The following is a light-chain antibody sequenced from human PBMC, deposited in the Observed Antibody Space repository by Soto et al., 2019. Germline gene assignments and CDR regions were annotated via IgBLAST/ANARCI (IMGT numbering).Light chain of an antibody. CDR3: QQRKSYSIT. V-gene: IGKV1-9*01. J-gene: IGKJ5*01. CDR2: AAS. Sequence: DIQLTQSPSFLSASVGDRVTITCRASQDINTYLAWYQQKPGKAPKLLIFAASTLQNGVPSRFSGSGSGTEFSITITSLQPEDFATSYCQQRKSYSITFGQGTRLEIK. CDR1: QDINTY.